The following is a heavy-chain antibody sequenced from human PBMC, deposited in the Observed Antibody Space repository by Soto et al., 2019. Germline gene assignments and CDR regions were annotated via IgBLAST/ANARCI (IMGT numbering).Heavy chain of an antibody. CDR2: IYYSGST. CDR3: ARRTVNIRTFYSGLKTHCFDY. J-gene: IGHJ4*02. D-gene: IGHD3-3*01. Sequence: QLQLQESGPGLVKPSETLSLTCAVSGGSISSSSYYWGWIRQPPGKGLEWIGSIYYSGSTYYTPSLQSRVAISVDTSKNQFSLKLNSATAADTAVYYCARRTVNIRTFYSGLKTHCFDYWGQGTLVTVSS. CDR1: GGSISSSSYY. V-gene: IGHV4-39*01.